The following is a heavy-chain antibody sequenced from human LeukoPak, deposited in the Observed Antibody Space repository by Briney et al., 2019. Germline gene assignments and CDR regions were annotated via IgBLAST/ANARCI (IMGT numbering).Heavy chain of an antibody. J-gene: IGHJ6*03. CDR3: ARTTMVRGTYYMDV. CDR2: IYYSGYT. CDR1: GGSISSYY. D-gene: IGHD3-10*01. Sequence: PSETLSLTCTVSGGSISSYYWSWIRQPPGKGLEWIGYIYYSGYTNYNPSLKSRVTISVDTSKNQFSLKLSSVTAADAAVYYCARTTMVRGTYYMDVWGKGTTVTISS. V-gene: IGHV4-59*01.